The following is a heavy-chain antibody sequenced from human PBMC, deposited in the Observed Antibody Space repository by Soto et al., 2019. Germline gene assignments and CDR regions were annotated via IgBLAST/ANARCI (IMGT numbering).Heavy chain of an antibody. CDR2: IYHSGST. D-gene: IGHD1-20*01. V-gene: IGHV4-31*03. J-gene: IGHJ4*02. Sequence: QVQLQESGPGLVKPSQTLSLTCTVSGGSISSGGDFWSWIRQHPGKGLEWIAYIYHSGSTYYNPSFKSRVTISVDTSKNQFSLKRRSVTAADTAVYYCARSPYSIAGTTDSFDSWGQGILVTVSS. CDR3: ARSPYSIAGTTDSFDS. CDR1: GGSISSGGDF.